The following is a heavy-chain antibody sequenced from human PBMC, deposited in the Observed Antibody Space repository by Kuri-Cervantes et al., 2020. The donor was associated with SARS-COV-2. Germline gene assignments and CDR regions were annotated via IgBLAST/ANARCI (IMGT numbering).Heavy chain of an antibody. V-gene: IGHV3-9*01. CDR3: AKESRYEDSRLGYFDL. J-gene: IGHJ2*01. CDR2: ISWNSGSI. Sequence: GGSLRLSCAASGFAFDDYAMHWVRQAPGKGLEWVSGISWNSGSIGYADSVKGRFTISRDNAKNSLYLQMNSLRAEDTALYYCAKESRYEDSRLGYFDLWGRGTLVTVSS. D-gene: IGHD6-19*01. CDR1: GFAFDDYA.